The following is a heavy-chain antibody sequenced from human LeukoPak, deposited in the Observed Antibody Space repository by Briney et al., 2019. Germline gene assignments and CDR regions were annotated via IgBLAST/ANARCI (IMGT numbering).Heavy chain of an antibody. CDR1: GFNFDTYA. Sequence: PGGSLRLSCAASGFNFDTYAMSWVRQAPGKGLEWVSTISGSGGSTYYADSVKGRFTISRDNSENTLYLQMNSLRAEDTAVYYCAKTLSPKYYFDYWGQGTLVTVSS. CDR3: AKTLSPKYYFDY. J-gene: IGHJ4*02. V-gene: IGHV3-23*01. CDR2: ISGSGGST. D-gene: IGHD2/OR15-2a*01.